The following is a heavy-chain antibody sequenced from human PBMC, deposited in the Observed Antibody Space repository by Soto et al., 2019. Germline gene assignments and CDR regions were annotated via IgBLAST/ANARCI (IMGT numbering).Heavy chain of an antibody. CDR3: ARDVGPTVTYAFDI. J-gene: IGHJ3*02. Sequence: QVQLVQSGAEVKKPGASVKVSCKASGYTFTGYYMHWVRQAPGQGLEWMGWINPNSGGTNYAQKCQGWVTMTRDTSISTAYMELSRLRSDDTAVYYCARDVGPTVTYAFDIWGQGTMVTVSS. CDR2: INPNSGGT. V-gene: IGHV1-2*04. D-gene: IGHD4-17*01. CDR1: GYTFTGYY.